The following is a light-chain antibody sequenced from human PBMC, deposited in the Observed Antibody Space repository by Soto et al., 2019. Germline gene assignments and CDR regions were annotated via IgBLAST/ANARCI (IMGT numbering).Light chain of an antibody. CDR2: DAS. Sequence: EIVLTQSPATLSLSPGERATLSCRASQGVGTNLAWYRQRPGQAPRHLIYDASNRATGIPARFSGSGSGTVFTLTISSLESEDFAVYYCQQCRNWPPLFGQGTRLEIK. J-gene: IGKJ2*01. CDR3: QQCRNWPPL. V-gene: IGKV3-11*01. CDR1: QGVGTN.